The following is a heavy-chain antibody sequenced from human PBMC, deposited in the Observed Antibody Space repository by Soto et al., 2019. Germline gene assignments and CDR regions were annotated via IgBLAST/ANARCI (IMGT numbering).Heavy chain of an antibody. J-gene: IGHJ5*02. CDR1: GGSFSCYY. Sequence: SETLSLTCAVYGGSFSCYYWSWIRPPPRKGLEWIGEINHSGSTNYNPSLKSRVTISVDTSKNQFPLKLSSVTAADTAVYYCARDLPAYYDHVSGSYRSTGDWFNPWGQGTLVTVSS. V-gene: IGHV4-34*01. CDR2: INHSGST. CDR3: ARDLPAYYDHVSGSYRSTGDWFNP. D-gene: IGHD3-16*02.